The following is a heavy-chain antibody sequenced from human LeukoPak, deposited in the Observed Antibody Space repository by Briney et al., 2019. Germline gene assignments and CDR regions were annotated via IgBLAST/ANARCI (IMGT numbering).Heavy chain of an antibody. V-gene: IGHV3-23*01. CDR1: GFTFSSYA. CDR2: ISGSGGST. CDR3: AKGPGGYCSGGSCYEPYYFDY. D-gene: IGHD2-15*01. J-gene: IGHJ4*02. Sequence: GGSLRLSCAASGFTFSSYAMSWVRQAPGKGLEWVSTISGSGGSTYYADSVKGRFTISRDNSKNTLYLQMNGLRAEDTAVYYCAKGPGGYCSGGSCYEPYYFDYWGQGTLVTVSS.